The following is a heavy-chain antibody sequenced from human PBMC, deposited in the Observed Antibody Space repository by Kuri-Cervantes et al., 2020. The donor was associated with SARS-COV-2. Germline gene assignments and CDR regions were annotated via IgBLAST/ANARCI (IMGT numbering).Heavy chain of an antibody. CDR3: ARERTTVTHQYYYYGMDV. CDR2: INPDGSYT. J-gene: IGHJ6*02. CDR1: GFTFSGHW. Sequence: GESLKISCAASGFTFSGHWIHWVRQAPGKGLVWVSRINPDGSYTNNADSVKGRFTLSRDNAKNMLFLQMNSLRAEDTAVYYCARERTTVTHQYYYYGMDVWGQGTTVTVSS. V-gene: IGHV3-74*01. D-gene: IGHD4-11*01.